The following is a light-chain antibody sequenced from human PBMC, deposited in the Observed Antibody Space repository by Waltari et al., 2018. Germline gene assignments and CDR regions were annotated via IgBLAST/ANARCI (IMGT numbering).Light chain of an antibody. V-gene: IGLV7-43*01. J-gene: IGLJ3*02. CDR2: NTS. Sequence: QTVVTQEPSLTVSPGGTVTLTCASSIRTITRCDYPNWLQQKPGQAPRALIYNTSNKHSWTPARFSGSLLGGKAALTLSGVQSEDEADYYCLVYYGGAWVFGGGTKLTVL. CDR3: LVYYGGAWV. CDR1: IRTITRCDY.